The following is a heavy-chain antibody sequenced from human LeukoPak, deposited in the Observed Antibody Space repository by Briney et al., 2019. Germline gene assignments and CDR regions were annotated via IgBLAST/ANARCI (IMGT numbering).Heavy chain of an antibody. CDR2: ISAYNGNT. D-gene: IGHD6-19*01. Sequence: ASVKVSCKASGYTFTSYGTSWVRQAPGQGLEWMGWISAYNGNTNYAQKLQGRVTMTTDTSTSTAYMELRSLRSDDTAVYYCARDLGQWLVGDYYYGMDVWGQGTTVTVSS. CDR3: ARDLGQWLVGDYYYGMDV. J-gene: IGHJ6*02. V-gene: IGHV1-18*01. CDR1: GYTFTSYG.